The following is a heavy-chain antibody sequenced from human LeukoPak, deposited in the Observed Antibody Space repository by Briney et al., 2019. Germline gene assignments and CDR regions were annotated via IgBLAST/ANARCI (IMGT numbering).Heavy chain of an antibody. CDR1: GGSISSGGYS. CDR2: IYYSGST. V-gene: IGHV4-30-4*07. Sequence: SETLSLTCAVSGGSISSGGYSWSWIRQPPGKGLEWIGYIYYSGSTYYNPSLKSRVTISVDTSKTQFSLKLSSVTAADTAIYYCARDVQSGYDPYYFDYWGQGTLVTVSS. J-gene: IGHJ4*02. CDR3: ARDVQSGYDPYYFDY. D-gene: IGHD5-12*01.